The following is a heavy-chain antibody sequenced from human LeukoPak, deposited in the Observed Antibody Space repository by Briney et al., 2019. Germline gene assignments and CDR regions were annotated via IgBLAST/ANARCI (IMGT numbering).Heavy chain of an antibody. CDR3: AREEWDTAMPTAY. D-gene: IGHD5-18*01. CDR1: GFTFSSYW. J-gene: IGHJ4*02. V-gene: IGHV3-74*01. CDR2: INSDGSST. Sequence: TGGSLRLSCAASGFTFSSYWMHWVRQAPGKGLVWFSRINSDGSSTSYADSVKGRFTISRDNAKNTLYLQMNSLRAEDTAVYYCAREEWDTAMPTAYWGQGTLVTVSS.